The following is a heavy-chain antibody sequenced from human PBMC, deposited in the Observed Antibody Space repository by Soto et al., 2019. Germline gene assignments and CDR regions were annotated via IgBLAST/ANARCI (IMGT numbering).Heavy chain of an antibody. J-gene: IGHJ4*02. CDR2: ISSSSYI. CDR3: ARSLGIDYDFWSGYPFDY. CDR1: GFTFSSYS. Sequence: GGSLRLSCAASGFTFSSYSMNWVRQAPGKGLEWVSSISSSSYIYYADSVKGRFTISRDNAKNSLYLQMNSLRAEDTAVYYCARSLGIDYDFWSGYPFDYWGQGTLVTVSS. D-gene: IGHD3-3*01. V-gene: IGHV3-21*01.